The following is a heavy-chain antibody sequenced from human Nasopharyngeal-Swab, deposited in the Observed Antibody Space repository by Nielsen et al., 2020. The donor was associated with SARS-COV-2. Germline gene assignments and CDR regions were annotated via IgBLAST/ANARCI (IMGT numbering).Heavy chain of an antibody. CDR1: GGSISSYK. CDR2: IYYNGNT. CDR3: VRSSSWYYFDY. Sequence: SETLSLTCSVSGGSISSYKWSWIRQPPGKGLEWIGNIYYNGNTYQNPSLKSRLTISVDKSKNQFSLQLSSVTAADTAVYYCVRSSSWYYFDYWAQGTQVTVSS. D-gene: IGHD6-13*01. J-gene: IGHJ4*02. V-gene: IGHV4-59*04.